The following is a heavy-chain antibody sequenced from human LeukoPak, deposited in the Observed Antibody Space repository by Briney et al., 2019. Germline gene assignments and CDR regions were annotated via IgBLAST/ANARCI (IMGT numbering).Heavy chain of an antibody. V-gene: IGHV1-18*01. CDR2: ISGYNGNA. J-gene: IGHJ3*02. Sequence: ASVKVSCKASGYTFTNYGLSWVRQAPGQGLEWMGWISGYNGNATYTQNLQGRVIMTTDTSTTTAYMDLRSLRSDDTAVYYCARDAGYCSSETCYDDAFDIWGQGTMVTVPS. CDR3: ARDAGYCSSETCYDDAFDI. CDR1: GYTFTNYG. D-gene: IGHD2-2*01.